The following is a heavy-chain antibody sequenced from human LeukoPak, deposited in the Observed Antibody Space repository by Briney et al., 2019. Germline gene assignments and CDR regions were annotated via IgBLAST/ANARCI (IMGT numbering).Heavy chain of an antibody. CDR3: ARATGYSYGSVDN. CDR2: ISWNSGNK. J-gene: IGHJ4*02. CDR1: GFTFEDHG. D-gene: IGHD5-12*01. Sequence: GRSLRLSCVASGFTFEDHGMHWVRQGPGKGLEWVSGISWNSGNKDYADAVKGRFTISRDNAKNSLYLEMNNLRAEDTAFYYCARATGYSYGSVDNWGQGTLVSVSS. V-gene: IGHV3-9*01.